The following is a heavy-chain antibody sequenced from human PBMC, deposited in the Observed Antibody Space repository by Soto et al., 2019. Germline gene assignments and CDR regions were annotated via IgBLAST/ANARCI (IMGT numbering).Heavy chain of an antibody. D-gene: IGHD2-21*02. V-gene: IGHV1-69*13. J-gene: IGHJ6*02. Sequence: ASVKVSCKASGGTFSSYAISWVRQAPGQGLEWMGGIIPIFGTANYAQKFQGRVTITADESTSTAYMELSSLRSEDTAVYYCATSRDPQPKVYYYYYGMDVWGQGTTVTVSS. CDR3: ATSRDPQPKVYYYYYGMDV. CDR1: GGTFSSYA. CDR2: IIPIFGTA.